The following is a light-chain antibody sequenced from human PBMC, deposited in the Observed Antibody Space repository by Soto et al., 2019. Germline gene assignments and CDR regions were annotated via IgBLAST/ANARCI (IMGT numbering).Light chain of an antibody. CDR1: QSVSIW. CDR2: GAS. Sequence: DIQMTQSPSTPSASVGDRVTFTCRASQSVSIWLVWYQQKPGKAPKLLISGASTLESGVPSRFSGSGSGTEFTLTISSLQPDDFATYYCQQYKNYLTFGQGTKVEIK. CDR3: QQYKNYLT. J-gene: IGKJ1*01. V-gene: IGKV1-5*01.